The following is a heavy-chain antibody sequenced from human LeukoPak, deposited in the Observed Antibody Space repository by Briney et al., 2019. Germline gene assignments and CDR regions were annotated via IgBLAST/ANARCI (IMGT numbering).Heavy chain of an antibody. D-gene: IGHD2-2*01. CDR2: IYHSGNT. CDR3: ARTTEGYCSSASCFGFSYSYYMDV. V-gene: IGHV4-38-2*02. J-gene: IGHJ6*03. Sequence: SETLSLTCTVSGYSIRSDYYWGWIRQPPGKGLEWIGTIYHSGNTYYNPSLKSRVTILVDTSKNQFSLKLSSVIAADTAVYYCARTTEGYCSSASCFGFSYSYYMDVWGKGTTVTISS. CDR1: GYSIRSDYY.